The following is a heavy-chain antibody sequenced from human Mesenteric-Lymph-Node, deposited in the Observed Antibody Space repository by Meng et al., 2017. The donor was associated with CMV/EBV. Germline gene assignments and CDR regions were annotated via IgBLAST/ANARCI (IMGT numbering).Heavy chain of an antibody. CDR2: IYYSGST. CDR1: SISIGGYY. J-gene: IGHJ4*02. V-gene: IGHV4-31*02. D-gene: IGHD3-22*01. CDR3: ARAPNYYDTSGYFNLFDY. Sequence: SISIGGYYWTWIRQHPGKGLEWIGYIYYSGSTYYNPSLKSRVTISVDMSKNQFSLKLSSVTAADTAVYYCARAPNYYDTSGYFNLFDYWGQGTLVTVSS.